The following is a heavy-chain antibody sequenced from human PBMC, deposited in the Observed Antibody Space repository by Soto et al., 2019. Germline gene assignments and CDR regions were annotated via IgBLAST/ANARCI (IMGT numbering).Heavy chain of an antibody. CDR3: ASRVDYDSSGSYFDY. D-gene: IGHD3-22*01. CDR1: GGSISSGGYY. V-gene: IGHV4-31*03. J-gene: IGHJ4*02. Sequence: SETLSLTCTVSGGSISSGGYYWSWIRQHPGKGLEWVGYIYYSGSTYYNPSLKSRVTISVDTSKNQFSLKLSSVTAADTAVYYCASRVDYDSSGSYFDYWGQGTLVTVSS. CDR2: IYYSGST.